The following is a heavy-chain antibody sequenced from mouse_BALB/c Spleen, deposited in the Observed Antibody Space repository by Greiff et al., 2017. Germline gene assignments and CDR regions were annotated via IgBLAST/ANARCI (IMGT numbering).Heavy chain of an antibody. CDR3: DRDYYGSSYSAWFAY. CDR1: GFSLTGYG. V-gene: IGHV2-6-7*01. J-gene: IGHJ3*01. Sequence: VQRVESGPGLVAPSQSLSITCTVSGFSLTGYGVNWVRQPPGKGLEWLGMIWGDGSTDYNSAIKSRLSISKDTSKSHVFLKMNSLQTDDTARYYCDRDYYGSSYSAWFAYWGQGTLVTVSA. D-gene: IGHD1-1*01. CDR2: IWGDGST.